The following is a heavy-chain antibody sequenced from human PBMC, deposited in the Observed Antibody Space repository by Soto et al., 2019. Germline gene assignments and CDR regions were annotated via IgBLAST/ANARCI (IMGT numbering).Heavy chain of an antibody. CDR2: IHTSGST. V-gene: IGHV4-4*07. CDR1: CGSIISYY. CDR3: ARANDLSPSE. J-gene: IGHJ4*02. Sequence: PSETVSLTCTFSCGSIISYYWTWIRQPAGKGLEWIGRIHTSGSTNYNPSLKSRVTMSVDASKNKFSLRLSSVTAADTAVYYCARANDLSPSEWGQGTLVTVSS.